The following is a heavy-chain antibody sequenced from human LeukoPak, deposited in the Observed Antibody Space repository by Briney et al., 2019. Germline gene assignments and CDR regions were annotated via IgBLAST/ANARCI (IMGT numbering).Heavy chain of an antibody. V-gene: IGHV3-21*01. CDR2: ISSSSYI. CDR3: ARDLSWELLVFDY. D-gene: IGHD1-26*01. Sequence: GGSLRLSCATSGFTFSSYSMNWVRQAPGKGLEWVSSISSSSYIYYADSVKGRFTISRDNAKNSLYLQIDSLRAEDTAVYYCARDLSWELLVFDYWGQGTLVTVSS. J-gene: IGHJ4*02. CDR1: GFTFSSYS.